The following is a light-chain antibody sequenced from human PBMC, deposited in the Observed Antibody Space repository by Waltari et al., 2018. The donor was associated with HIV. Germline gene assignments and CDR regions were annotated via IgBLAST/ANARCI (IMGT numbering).Light chain of an antibody. V-gene: IGLV1-51*02. Sequence: QSVLTQPPSVSAAPGQKVTISCSGSSPNIGNNFVSWYQQLPGTAPKLLIYENNKRPSGIPDRFSGSKSATSATLDITGLQTGDEADYHCGAWDSSLTVGMFGGGTELTVL. CDR3: GAWDSSLTVGM. CDR2: ENN. J-gene: IGLJ3*02. CDR1: SPNIGNNF.